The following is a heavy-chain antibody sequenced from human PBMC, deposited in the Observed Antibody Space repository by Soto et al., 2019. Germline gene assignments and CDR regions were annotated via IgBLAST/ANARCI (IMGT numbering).Heavy chain of an antibody. CDR3: ARHRTSNWSGYYSPHPKNNWFDP. V-gene: IGHV4-39*01. Sequence: SETLSLTCTVSGGSISSSSYYWGWIRQPPGKGLEWIGSIYYSGSTYYNPSLKSRVTISVDTSKNQFSLKLSSVTAADTAVYYCARHRTSNWSGYYSPHPKNNWFDPWGQGNLVTVSS. CDR2: IYYSGST. D-gene: IGHD3-3*01. CDR1: GGSISSSSYY. J-gene: IGHJ5*02.